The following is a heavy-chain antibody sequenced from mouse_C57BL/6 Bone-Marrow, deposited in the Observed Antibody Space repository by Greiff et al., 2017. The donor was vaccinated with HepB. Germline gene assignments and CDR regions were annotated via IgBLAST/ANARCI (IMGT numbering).Heavy chain of an antibody. CDR3: KRDAVLYYDDY. V-gene: IGHV5-9-1*02. CDR1: GFTFSSYA. CDR2: ISSGGDYI. J-gene: IGHJ2*01. Sequence: EVKLVESGEGLVKPGGSLKLSCAASGFTFSSYAMSWVRQTPEKRLEWVAYISSGGDYIYYADTVKGRFTISRDNARNTLYLQMSSLKSEDTAMYYGKRDAVLYYDDYGGQGTTITVSS.